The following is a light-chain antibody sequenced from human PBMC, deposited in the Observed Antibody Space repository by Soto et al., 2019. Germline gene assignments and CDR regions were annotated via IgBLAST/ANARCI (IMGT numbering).Light chain of an antibody. CDR2: DAS. V-gene: IGKV3-11*01. CDR1: QSVSSY. CDR3: QQRSNSPWT. Sequence: EVVLTQSPATLSLSPGETATLSCRASQSVSSYLAWYQQKPGQAPRLLIYDASNRATGIPARFSGSGSGTDFTLTISRLEPEDFAVYCCQQRSNSPWTFGQGTKVEIK. J-gene: IGKJ1*01.